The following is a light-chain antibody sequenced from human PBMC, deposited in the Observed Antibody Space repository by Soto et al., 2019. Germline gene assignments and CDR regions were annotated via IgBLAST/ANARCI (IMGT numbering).Light chain of an antibody. CDR2: GAS. Sequence: EIVLTQSPGTLSLSPGERATLSCRASQSVSSSYLAWYQQKPGQAPRLLIYGASSRATGIPDRFSGSGSGTDLTLTISRLEAEDFAVYYCQQFGSSPLFTFGPGNKVDIK. J-gene: IGKJ3*01. CDR3: QQFGSSPLFT. V-gene: IGKV3-20*01. CDR1: QSVSSSY.